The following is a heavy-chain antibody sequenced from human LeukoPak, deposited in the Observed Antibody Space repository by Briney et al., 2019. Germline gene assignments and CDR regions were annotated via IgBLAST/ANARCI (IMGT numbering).Heavy chain of an antibody. CDR2: IYYSGST. CDR3: ARGDLILPLKYSRSTVGGAFDI. J-gene: IGHJ3*02. CDR1: GGSISSNSYY. Sequence: PSETLSLTCTVSGGSISSNSYYWGWIRQPPGKGLEWIGSIYYSGSTYYNPSLKSRVTISVDTSKNQFSLKLSSVTAADTAVYYCARGDLILPLKYSRSTVGGAFDIWGQGTMVTVSS. D-gene: IGHD6-13*01. V-gene: IGHV4-39*01.